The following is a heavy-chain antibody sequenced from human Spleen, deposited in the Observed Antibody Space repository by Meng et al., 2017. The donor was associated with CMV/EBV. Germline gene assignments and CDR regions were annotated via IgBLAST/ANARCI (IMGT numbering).Heavy chain of an antibody. Sequence: ASVKVSCKASGYSFTRYYIHWVRQAPGQGLEWMGIINPSGGSTNYAQKFQGRVTMTRDTSTSTVYLELSSLRSEDTAVYFCARGLEDFVVEPPTVWSDFWGQGTLVTVSS. J-gene: IGHJ4*02. CDR3: ARGLEDFVVEPPTVWSDF. CDR2: INPSGGST. V-gene: IGHV1-46*01. D-gene: IGHD2-15*01. CDR1: GYSFTRYY.